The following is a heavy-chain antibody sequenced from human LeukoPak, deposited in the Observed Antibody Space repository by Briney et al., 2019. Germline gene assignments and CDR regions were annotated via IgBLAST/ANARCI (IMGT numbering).Heavy chain of an antibody. CDR1: GDSISSYY. Sequence: SETLSLTCTVSGDSISSYYWNWIRQPAGKGLEWIGRIYTSGSTNYNPSLKSRMTMSVATSKNQFSLKLSSVTAADTAVYYCARDPGYYGSGTRGAFDFWGQGTMVTVSS. CDR2: IYTSGST. V-gene: IGHV4-4*07. D-gene: IGHD3-10*01. J-gene: IGHJ3*01. CDR3: ARDPGYYGSGTRGAFDF.